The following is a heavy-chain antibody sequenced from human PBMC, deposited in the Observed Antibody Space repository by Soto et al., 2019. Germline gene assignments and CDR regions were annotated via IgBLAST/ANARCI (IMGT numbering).Heavy chain of an antibody. CDR1: GFTFSSYG. CDR2: IWYDGSNK. V-gene: IGHV3-33*01. CDR3: ARDRIAVAGTSESDYYYYGMDV. Sequence: GGSLRLSCAASGFTFSSYGMHWVRQAPGKGLEWVAVIWYDGSNKYYADSVKGRFTISRDNSKNTLYLQMNSLRAEDTAVYYCARDRIAVAGTSESDYYYYGMDVWGQGTTVTVSS. J-gene: IGHJ6*02. D-gene: IGHD6-19*01.